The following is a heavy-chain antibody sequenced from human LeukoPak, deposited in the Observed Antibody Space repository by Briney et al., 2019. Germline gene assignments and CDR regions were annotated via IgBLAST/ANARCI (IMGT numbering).Heavy chain of an antibody. Sequence: GGSLRLSCAASGFTFSLYWMNWVRRAPGKGLEWVANIKQDGSEKNYVDSVKGRFTISRDNAKNSLYLQMNSLRVEDTAMYYCAGGTGFIIKDWGQGTLVTVSS. V-gene: IGHV3-7*03. CDR2: IKQDGSEK. J-gene: IGHJ4*02. CDR3: AGGTGFIIKD. D-gene: IGHD3-9*01. CDR1: GFTFSLYW.